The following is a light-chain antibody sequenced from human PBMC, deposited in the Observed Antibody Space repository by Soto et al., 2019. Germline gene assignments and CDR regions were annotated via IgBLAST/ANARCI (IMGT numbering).Light chain of an antibody. J-gene: IGLJ7*01. V-gene: IGLV2-8*01. CDR2: EVT. CDR3: RSYAGINNVI. CDR1: SSDVGGYDY. Sequence: QSALTQPPSASGSPGQSVTISCTGTSSDVGGYDYVSWYQQQSGKAPKLIIYEVTKRPSGVPDRFSGSKSGNTASLTVSGSQAEDEADYYCRSYAGINNVIFGAGTQLTGL.